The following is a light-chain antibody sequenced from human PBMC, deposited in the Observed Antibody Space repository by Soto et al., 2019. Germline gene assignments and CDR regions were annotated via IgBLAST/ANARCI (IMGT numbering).Light chain of an antibody. CDR1: QSIGYY. J-gene: IGKJ4*01. CDR2: AAS. V-gene: IGKV1-17*01. CDR3: LQHNSYPLT. Sequence: DIQMTQSPSSLSASVGDRLTIACRASQSIGYYLNWYQQKPGKAPQLLIYAASNLQSGVPSRFSGSGSGTEFTLTISSLQPEDFATYYCLQHNSYPLTFGGGTKVDIK.